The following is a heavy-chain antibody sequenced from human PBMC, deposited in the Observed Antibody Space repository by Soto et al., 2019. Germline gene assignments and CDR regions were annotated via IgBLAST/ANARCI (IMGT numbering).Heavy chain of an antibody. Sequence: QVTLKESGPVLVKPTETLTLTCTVSGYSLSHPRISVSWIRQPPGKALEWLAHISAHDEKSYSTSLMTRLTISQVTSKGQVVLTMPNMDPVDTATYYCARVLYYGMEVWGQGTTVTVSS. CDR2: ISAHDEK. J-gene: IGHJ6*02. V-gene: IGHV2-26*01. CDR1: GYSLSHPRIS. CDR3: ARVLYYGMEV.